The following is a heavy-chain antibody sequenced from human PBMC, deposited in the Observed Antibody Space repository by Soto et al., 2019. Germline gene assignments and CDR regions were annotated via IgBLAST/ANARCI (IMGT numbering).Heavy chain of an antibody. V-gene: IGHV3-11*01. CDR2: ISSSGTTI. D-gene: IGHD5-18*01. CDR3: VARIQLWNRVDF. Sequence: GGSLRLSCAASRLTFSDYYMSWIRQAPGKGLEWLSYISSSGTTIHYADSVKGRLTISKDNAKNSLFLQMSSLRAEDTAVYYCVARIQLWNRVDFWGQGTLVTVSS. CDR1: RLTFSDYY. J-gene: IGHJ4*02.